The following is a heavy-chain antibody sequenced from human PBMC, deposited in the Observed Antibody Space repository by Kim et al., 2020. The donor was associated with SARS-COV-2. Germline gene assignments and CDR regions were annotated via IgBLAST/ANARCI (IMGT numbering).Heavy chain of an antibody. CDR3: VRNKNYYFGLDV. D-gene: IGHD3-22*01. CDR2: IQDGGGA. Sequence: SETLSLTCNVSGASISIFYWNWIRQSPGKGLEWIGYIQDGGGARYNPSLKSRSTIFVDSSKNQFTLHLGSVTAADTAVYYCVRNKNYYFGLDVWGQGTTVSVSS. CDR1: GASISIFY. V-gene: IGHV4-59*01. J-gene: IGHJ6*02.